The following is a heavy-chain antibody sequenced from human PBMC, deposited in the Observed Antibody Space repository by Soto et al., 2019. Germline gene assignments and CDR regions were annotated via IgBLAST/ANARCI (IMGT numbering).Heavy chain of an antibody. V-gene: IGHV1-18*01. J-gene: IGHJ6*02. D-gene: IGHD3-10*01. CDR2: ITPYSGDT. Sequence: QVQLVQSGAEVKKPGASVKVSCKASGYTFTSYGISWVRQAPGQGLEWMGYITPYSGDTNYAQKFQGRVTMTTDTSTSTAYMELRSLRSDDTAVYYWARDRRFDYGMDVWGQGTTVTVSS. CDR1: GYTFTSYG. CDR3: ARDRRFDYGMDV.